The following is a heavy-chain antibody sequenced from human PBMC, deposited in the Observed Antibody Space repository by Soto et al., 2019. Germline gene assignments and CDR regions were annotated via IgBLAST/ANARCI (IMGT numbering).Heavy chain of an antibody. J-gene: IGHJ4*02. CDR1: GYTFTSYA. Sequence: QVQLVQSGAEVKKPGASVKVSCKASGYTFTSYAMHWVRQAPGQRLEWMGWINAGNGNTKYSQKFPGRVTITRDPSASTAYMELSSLRSEDTAVYYCARSIVVVTAADYWGQGTLVTVSS. CDR2: INAGNGNT. D-gene: IGHD2-21*02. V-gene: IGHV1-3*01. CDR3: ARSIVVVTAADY.